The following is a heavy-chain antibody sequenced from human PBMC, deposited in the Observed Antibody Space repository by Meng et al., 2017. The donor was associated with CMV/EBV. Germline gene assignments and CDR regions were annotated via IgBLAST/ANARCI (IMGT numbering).Heavy chain of an antibody. Sequence: GESLKISCAASGFTFTRHWMHWVRQAPGKGLVWVSHIISDGTYTSYADFVKGRFTISRDNAKNTLYLQMNSLGAEDTAVYYCARASGGKYSGYDYTFGYWGQGTLVTVSS. J-gene: IGHJ4*02. CDR1: GFTFTRHW. V-gene: IGHV3-74*01. CDR3: ARASGGKYSGYDYTFGY. D-gene: IGHD5-12*01. CDR2: IISDGTYT.